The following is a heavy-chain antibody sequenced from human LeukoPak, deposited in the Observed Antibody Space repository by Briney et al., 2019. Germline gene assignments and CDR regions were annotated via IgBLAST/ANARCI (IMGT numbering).Heavy chain of an antibody. V-gene: IGHV1-3*01. Sequence: GASVKVSCKASGYTFTSYAMHWVRQAPGQRLEWMGWINAGNGNTKYSQKFQGRVTITRDTSASTAYMELSSLRSEDTAVYYCARVPMYNWNADYGMDVWGQGTTVTVPS. D-gene: IGHD1-1*01. CDR3: ARVPMYNWNADYGMDV. CDR2: INAGNGNT. CDR1: GYTFTSYA. J-gene: IGHJ6*02.